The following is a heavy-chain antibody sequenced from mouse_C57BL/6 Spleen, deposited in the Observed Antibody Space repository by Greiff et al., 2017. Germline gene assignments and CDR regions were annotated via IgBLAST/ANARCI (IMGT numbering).Heavy chain of an antibody. Sequence: VHVKQSGPELVKPGASVKIPCKASGYTFTDYNMDWVKQSHGKSLEWIGDINPNNGGTIYNQKFKGKATLTVDKSSSTAYMELRSLTSEDTAVYYCARGDTTVVATEAMDYWGQGTSVTVSS. D-gene: IGHD1-1*01. CDR3: ARGDTTVVATEAMDY. J-gene: IGHJ4*01. V-gene: IGHV1-18*01. CDR2: INPNNGGT. CDR1: GYTFTDYN.